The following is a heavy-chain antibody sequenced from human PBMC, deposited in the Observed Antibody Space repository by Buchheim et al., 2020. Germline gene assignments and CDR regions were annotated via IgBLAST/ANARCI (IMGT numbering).Heavy chain of an antibody. V-gene: IGHV4-34*01. J-gene: IGHJ4*02. CDR1: GGSFSGYY. D-gene: IGHD3-16*01. CDR2: INHSGST. Sequence: QVQLQQWGAGLLKPSETLSLTCAVYGGSFSGYYWSWIRQPPGKGLEWIGEINHSGSTNYNPSLKSRVTISVDTSKHQFSLKLSSVTAADTAVYYCARASKTGEGTLPDYWGQGTL. CDR3: ARASKTGEGTLPDY.